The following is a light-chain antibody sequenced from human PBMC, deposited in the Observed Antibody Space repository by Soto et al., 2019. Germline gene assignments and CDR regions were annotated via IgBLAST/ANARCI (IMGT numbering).Light chain of an antibody. CDR1: QSVLYNSNNKSY. CDR3: QQYYSTPWT. CDR2: WAS. V-gene: IGKV4-1*01. J-gene: IGKJ1*01. Sequence: DIVMTQSPDSLAVSLGERATINCKSSQSVLYNSNNKSYLAWFQQKPGQPPRLLMYWASTRDSGVPDRFSGSGSGTDFTLTINSLQAEDVAVYYCQQYYSTPWTCGQGTKVEIK.